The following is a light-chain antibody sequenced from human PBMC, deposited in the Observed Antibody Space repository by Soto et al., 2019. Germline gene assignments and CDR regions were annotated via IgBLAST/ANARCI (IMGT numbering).Light chain of an antibody. CDR3: QQSHSTPFT. CDR1: QNIDSY. Sequence: DIQMTQSPSSLSASVGDRVTITCRASQNIDSYLNWYQQKPGKAPRLLIYAASSLQSGVPSRFSGSESGTDFTLTISSQQPGDFATYYCQQSHSTPFTFGQGTNLEIK. V-gene: IGKV1-39*01. J-gene: IGKJ2*01. CDR2: AAS.